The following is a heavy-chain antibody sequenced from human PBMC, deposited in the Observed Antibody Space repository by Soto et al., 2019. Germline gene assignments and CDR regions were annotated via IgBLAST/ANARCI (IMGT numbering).Heavy chain of an antibody. J-gene: IGHJ4*02. D-gene: IGHD3-16*01. CDR1: GFTFSTYW. CDR3: VCGGNYFVY. Sequence: EVQLVESGGGLVQPGGSLRLSCAASGFTFSTYWMTWVRQPPGKGLEWVANMDQHGSERYYVGSVRGRFTISRDNAKNSLYLQMNSLRAEDTAVYYCVCGGNYFVYWGQGTLVTVSP. V-gene: IGHV3-7*01. CDR2: MDQHGSER.